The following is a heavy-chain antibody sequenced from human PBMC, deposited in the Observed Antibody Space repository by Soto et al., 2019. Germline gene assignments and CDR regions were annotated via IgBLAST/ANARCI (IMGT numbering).Heavy chain of an antibody. V-gene: IGHV3-11*06. J-gene: IGHJ2*01. CDR1: KFTFSDYY. Sequence: GSLRLSCGASKFTFSDYYMSWIRQAPGKGLEWVSYISSGGSYTNYADSVKGRFTISRDNAKNSLYLQMNSLRDEDTAVFYCARVKRPAGYIDLWGRGTLVTVSS. CDR3: ARVKRPAGYIDL. CDR2: ISSGGSYT.